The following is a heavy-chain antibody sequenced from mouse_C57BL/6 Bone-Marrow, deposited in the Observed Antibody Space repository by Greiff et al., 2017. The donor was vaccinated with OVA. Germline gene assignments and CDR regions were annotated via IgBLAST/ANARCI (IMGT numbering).Heavy chain of an antibody. Sequence: QVQLQQSGAELVMPGASVKLSCKASGYTFTSYWMHWVKQRPGQGLEWIGEIDPSDSYTNYNQKFKGKSTLTVDKSSSTAYMQLSSLTSEDSAVYYCARDPAWFAYWGQGTLGTVSA. CDR2: IDPSDSYT. J-gene: IGHJ3*01. V-gene: IGHV1-69*01. CDR1: GYTFTSYW. CDR3: ARDPAWFAY.